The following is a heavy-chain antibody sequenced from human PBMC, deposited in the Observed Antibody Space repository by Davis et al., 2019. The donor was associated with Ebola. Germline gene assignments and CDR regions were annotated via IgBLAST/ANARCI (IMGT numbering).Heavy chain of an antibody. CDR1: GGTFSSYA. CDR3: ARVGYYDFWSGYSEVYYYYGMDV. V-gene: IGHV1-69*04. D-gene: IGHD3-3*01. J-gene: IGHJ6*02. CDR2: IIPILGIS. Sequence: AASVKVSCKASGGTFSSYAISWVRQAPGQGLEWMGRIIPILGISNYAQKFQGRVTITADKSTSTAYMELRSLRSDDTAVYYCARVGYYDFWSGYSEVYYYYGMDVWGQGTTVTVSS.